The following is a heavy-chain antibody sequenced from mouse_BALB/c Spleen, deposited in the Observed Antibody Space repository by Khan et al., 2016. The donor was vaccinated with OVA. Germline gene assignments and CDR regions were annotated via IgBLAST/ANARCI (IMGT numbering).Heavy chain of an antibody. CDR1: GFTFSSFG. D-gene: IGHD2-2*01. Sequence: EVELVESGGGLVKPGGSLKLSCSASGFTFSSFGMSWVRQTPEKRLEWVATISTGGHYTFYPDSVKGRFTISRDNAENTLYLQMSSLRSEDTAMYYCARSLVDYHATDYWGQGTSVTVST. V-gene: IGHV5-9-3*01. CDR3: ARSLVDYHATDY. J-gene: IGHJ4*01. CDR2: ISTGGHYT.